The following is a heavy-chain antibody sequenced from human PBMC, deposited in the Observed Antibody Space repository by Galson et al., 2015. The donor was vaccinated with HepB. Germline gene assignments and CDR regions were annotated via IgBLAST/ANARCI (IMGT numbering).Heavy chain of an antibody. V-gene: IGHV2-5*01. J-gene: IGHJ3*02. Sequence: PALVKPTQTLTLTCTFSGFSLSTTALGVGWIRQPPGKALEWLALIYWSDDKRYSPSLKSRLTITKDTSKSQVVLTMANMDPVDTATYFCARGWSNQAFDIWGQGTMVIVSS. CDR1: GFSLSTTALG. CDR2: IYWSDDK. D-gene: IGHD1/OR15-1a*01. CDR3: ARGWSNQAFDI.